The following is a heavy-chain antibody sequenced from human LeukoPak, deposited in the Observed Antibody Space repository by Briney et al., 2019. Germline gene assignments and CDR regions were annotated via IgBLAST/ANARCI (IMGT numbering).Heavy chain of an antibody. D-gene: IGHD3-16*01. CDR3: ARDLSLILGAPFDY. V-gene: IGHV3-21*01. CDR2: ISSSSSYI. Sequence: PGGSLRLSCAPSGFTFSSYSMNWVRQAPGKGLEWVSSISSSSSYIYYADSVKGRFTISRDNAKNSLYLQMNSLRAEDTAVYYCARDLSLILGAPFDYWGQGTLVTVSS. CDR1: GFTFSSYS. J-gene: IGHJ4*02.